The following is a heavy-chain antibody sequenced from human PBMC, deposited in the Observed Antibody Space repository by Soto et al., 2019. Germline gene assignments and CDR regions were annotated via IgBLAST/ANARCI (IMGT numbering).Heavy chain of an antibody. V-gene: IGHV2-5*02. J-gene: IGHJ4*02. CDR2: VYWDDSK. CDR1: GFSLSTRDVG. Sequence: QITLNESGPTLVKPTQTLTLTCTFSGFSLSTRDVGVGWIRQPPGEALEWLGVVYWDDSKTYSPSLESRLTIPKDTSKNHVVLRMTKRDPVDTATYYCAPCRGGVASFWGQGTLVTVSS. CDR3: APCRGGVASF. D-gene: IGHD2-2*01.